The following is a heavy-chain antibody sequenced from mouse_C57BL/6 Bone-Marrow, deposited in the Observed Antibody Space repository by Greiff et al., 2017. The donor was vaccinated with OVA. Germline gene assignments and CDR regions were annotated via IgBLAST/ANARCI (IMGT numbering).Heavy chain of an antibody. CDR1: GFTFSDAW. CDR3: TRRIYYGYDDY. D-gene: IGHD2-2*01. CDR2: IRNKANNHAT. J-gene: IGHJ2*01. V-gene: IGHV6-6*01. Sequence: EVQGVESGGGLVQPGGSMKLSCAASGFTFSDAWMDWVRQSPEKGLEWVAEIRNKANNHATYYAESVKGRFTISRDDSKSSVYLQMNSLRAEDTGIYYCTRRIYYGYDDYWGQGTTLTVSS.